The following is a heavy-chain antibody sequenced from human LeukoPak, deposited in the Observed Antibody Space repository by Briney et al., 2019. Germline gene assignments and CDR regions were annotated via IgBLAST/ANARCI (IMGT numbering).Heavy chain of an antibody. CDR1: GGSISSGGYS. CDR2: IYYSGST. CDR3: AREGSYGDYVEY. J-gene: IGHJ4*02. V-gene: IGHV4-31*11. Sequence: SETLSLTCAVSGGSISSGGYSWSRIRQHPGKGLEWIGYIYYSGSTYYNPSLKSRVTISVDTSKNQFSLKLSSVTAADTAVYYCAREGSYGDYVEYWGQGTLVTVSS. D-gene: IGHD4-17*01.